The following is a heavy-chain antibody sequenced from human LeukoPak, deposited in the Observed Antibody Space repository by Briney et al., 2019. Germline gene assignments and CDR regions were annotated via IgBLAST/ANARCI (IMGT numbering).Heavy chain of an antibody. J-gene: IGHJ4*02. CDR2: IYYSGRT. CDR1: GDSISSSNYY. D-gene: IGHD3-22*01. V-gene: IGHV4-39*02. CDR3: ARLYYYDSSGPPL. Sequence: SETLSLTCTISGDSISSSNYYWGWIRQPPGKGLEWIGNIYYSGRTYYNPSLKSRVTISVDTSENDFSLKLSSVTAADTAVYYCARLYYYDSSGPPLWGQGTMVAVSS.